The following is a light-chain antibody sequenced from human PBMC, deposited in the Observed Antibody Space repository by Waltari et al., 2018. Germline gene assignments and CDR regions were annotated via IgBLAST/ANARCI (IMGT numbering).Light chain of an antibody. Sequence: EIVLTQSPGTLSLSPGERATLPCMASQGISRYLVWYQQKPGQAPRLLIYEASRRATGIPDRFSGSGSGTDFSLTISRLEPEDFAVYYCQNYERLPATFGQGTKVEIK. CDR3: QNYERLPAT. CDR1: QGISRY. J-gene: IGKJ1*01. CDR2: EAS. V-gene: IGKV3-20*01.